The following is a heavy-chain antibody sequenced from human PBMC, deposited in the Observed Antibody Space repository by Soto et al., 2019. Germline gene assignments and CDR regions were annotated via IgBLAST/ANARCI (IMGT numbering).Heavy chain of an antibody. CDR2: INYSGST. CDR1: GGSITSYY. J-gene: IGHJ6*03. CDR3: ARVAYDFWSGWGGAGYYYYLDV. V-gene: IGHV4-59*01. Sequence: QVQLQESGPGLVKPSETLSLICTDSGGSITSYYWTWIRQPPGKGLEWIGYINYSGSTNYNPSLKSRITISVDTSKNQFSLKLSSVTAADTAVYFCARVAYDFWSGWGGAGYYYYLDVWGKGTTVTVSS. D-gene: IGHD3-3*01.